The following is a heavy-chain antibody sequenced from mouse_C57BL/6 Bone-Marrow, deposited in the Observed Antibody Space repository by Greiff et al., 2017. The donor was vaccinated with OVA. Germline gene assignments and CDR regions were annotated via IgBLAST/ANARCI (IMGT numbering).Heavy chain of an antibody. J-gene: IGHJ2*01. CDR3: ASGDEGDY. V-gene: IGHV3-6*01. CDR1: GYSITSGYY. Sequence: ESGPGLVKPSQSLSLTCSVTGYSITSGYYWNWIRQFPGNKLEWMGYISYDGSNNYNPSLKNRISITRDTSKNQFFLKLNSVTTEDTATYYCASGDEGDYWGQGTTLTVSS. CDR2: ISYDGSN. D-gene: IGHD3-3*01.